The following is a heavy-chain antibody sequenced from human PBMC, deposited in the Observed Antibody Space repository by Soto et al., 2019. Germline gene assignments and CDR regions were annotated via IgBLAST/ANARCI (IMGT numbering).Heavy chain of an antibody. Sequence: EVEMLESGGGLVQPGGSLRLSCAASGFTFSSYAMSWVRRAPGKGLEWVSGISGSGRITKYADSVKGRFIISRDNSKNTLFRQMNSLRAEDTAVYYCAKDVHYDIVTGIDYFRHWAQPNLVTVSS. D-gene: IGHD3-9*01. CDR3: AKDVHYDIVTGIDYFRH. CDR1: GFTFSSYA. V-gene: IGHV3-23*01. CDR2: ISGSGRIT. J-gene: IGHJ1*01.